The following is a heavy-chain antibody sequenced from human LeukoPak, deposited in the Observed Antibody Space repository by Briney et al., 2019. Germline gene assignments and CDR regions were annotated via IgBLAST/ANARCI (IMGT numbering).Heavy chain of an antibody. D-gene: IGHD3-10*01. CDR1: GGSIRSYS. CDR2: VYDSGST. J-gene: IGHJ4*02. Sequence: SETLSLTCSVSGGSIRSYSWSWIRQPPGKGLEWIGNVYDSGSTNYNPSLKSRVTISVDTPKNQFSLKLSSVTAADTAVYCCARDTYYYGSGSPLVGFDHWGQGTLVTVSS. V-gene: IGHV4-59*01. CDR3: ARDTYYYGSGSPLVGFDH.